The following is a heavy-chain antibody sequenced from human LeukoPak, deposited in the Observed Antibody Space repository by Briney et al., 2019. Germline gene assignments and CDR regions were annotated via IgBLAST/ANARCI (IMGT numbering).Heavy chain of an antibody. D-gene: IGHD3-10*01. J-gene: IGHJ4*02. V-gene: IGHV3-23*01. Sequence: GGSLRLSCAASGFTFSSYGMSWVRQAPGKGLEWVSAISGSGGSTYYADSVKGRFTISRDNSKNTLYLQMNSLRAEDTAVYYCAKDRGYYGSGSFWGYDYWGQGTLVTVSS. CDR3: AKDRGYYGSGSFWGYDY. CDR2: ISGSGGST. CDR1: GFTFSSYG.